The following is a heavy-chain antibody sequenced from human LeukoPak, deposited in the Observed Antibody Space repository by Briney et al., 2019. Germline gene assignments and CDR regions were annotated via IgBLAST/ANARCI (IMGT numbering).Heavy chain of an antibody. CDR1: GYTFTCYG. J-gene: IGHJ6*02. Sequence: SVKVSCKASGYTFTCYGISWVRQAPGQGLEWMGGIIPIFGTANYAQKFQGRVTITADESTSTAYMELSSLRSEDTAVYYCARDVGRLLWFGELLHYYYYYGMDVWGQGTTVTVSS. CDR2: IIPIFGTA. V-gene: IGHV1-69*13. D-gene: IGHD3-10*01. CDR3: ARDVGRLLWFGELLHYYYYYGMDV.